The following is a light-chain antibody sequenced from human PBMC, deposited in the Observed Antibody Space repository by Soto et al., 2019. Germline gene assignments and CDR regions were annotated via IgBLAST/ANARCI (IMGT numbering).Light chain of an antibody. V-gene: IGKV1-5*01. CDR1: QGFSRW. CDR3: QQYNIYPRT. CDR2: DAS. J-gene: IGKJ1*01. Sequence: DIQMTQSPSSLSGIEGDTLTITCRASQGFSRWLAWYQQKPGKAPRLLIYDASSLESGVPSRFSGSGSETEFTLTISSLQPDDFATYYCQQYNIYPRTFGQGTKVEIK.